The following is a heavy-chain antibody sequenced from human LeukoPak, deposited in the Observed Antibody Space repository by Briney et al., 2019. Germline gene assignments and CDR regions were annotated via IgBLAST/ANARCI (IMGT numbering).Heavy chain of an antibody. J-gene: IGHJ2*01. CDR3: ARDYSTSFLYFDL. V-gene: IGHV4-59*01. CDR1: GGSIRSYY. CDR2: VYHTGST. D-gene: IGHD2-2*01. Sequence: SETLSLTCSVSGGSIRSYYWAWIRQPPGKGLEWIGHVYHTGSTNSNPSLKSRVTISIDTSKNQFSLRLSSVTAADTAVYFCARDYSTSFLYFDLWGRGTLVTVFS.